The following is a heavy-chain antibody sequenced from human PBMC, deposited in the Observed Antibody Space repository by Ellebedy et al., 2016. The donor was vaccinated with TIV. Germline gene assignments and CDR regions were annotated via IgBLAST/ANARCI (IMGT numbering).Heavy chain of an antibody. CDR2: VSGSSGST. V-gene: IGHV3-23*01. CDR3: AKTSVDKGNHYYNGMDV. Sequence: PGGSLRLSCAASGFTFTSYAMTRVRQAPGMGLEWVSGVSGSSGSTYYADSVKGRFTISRDNSKNMLYLQMNSLRAEDTAVYYCAKTSVDKGNHYYNGMDVWGQGTTVTVSS. D-gene: IGHD5-12*01. J-gene: IGHJ6*02. CDR1: GFTFTSYA.